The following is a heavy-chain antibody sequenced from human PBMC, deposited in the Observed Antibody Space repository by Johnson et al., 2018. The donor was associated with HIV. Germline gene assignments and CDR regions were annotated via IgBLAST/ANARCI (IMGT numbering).Heavy chain of an antibody. J-gene: IGHJ3*01. CDR2: ISYDGSNK. CDR3: VGDPYHAYTAFDV. V-gene: IGHV3-30-3*01. Sequence: QVQLVESGGGVVQPGRSLRLSCAASGFTFSSYAMHWVRQAPGKGLEWVAVISYDGSNKYYADSVKGRFTISRDNSKNTLYLQMNSLRAEDTAVYYCVGDPYHAYTAFDVWGQGTMVTVSS. CDR1: GFTFSSYA. D-gene: IGHD3-16*01.